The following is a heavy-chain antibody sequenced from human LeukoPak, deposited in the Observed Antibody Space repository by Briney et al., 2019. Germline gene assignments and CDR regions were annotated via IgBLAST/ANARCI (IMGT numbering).Heavy chain of an antibody. CDR2: ISYDGSNK. Sequence: QPGGSLRLSCAASGFTFSSYAMYWVRQAPGKGLEWVAVISYDGSNKYYADSVKGRFTISRDNSKNTLYLQMNSLRAEDTAVYYCARAGVSYYYGMDVWGQGTTVTVSS. V-gene: IGHV3-30-3*01. J-gene: IGHJ6*02. CDR3: ARAGVSYYYGMDV. D-gene: IGHD6-13*01. CDR1: GFTFSSYA.